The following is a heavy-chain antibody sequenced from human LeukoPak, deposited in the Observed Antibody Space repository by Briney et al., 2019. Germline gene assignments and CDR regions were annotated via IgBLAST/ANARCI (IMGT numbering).Heavy chain of an antibody. J-gene: IGHJ6*02. CDR2: IYPGDSDT. D-gene: IGHD2-2*01. CDR1: GYSFTSYW. CDR3: ARPYCSSTSCPNYYGMDV. Sequence: GESLKISCKGSGYSFTSYWIGWVRQMPGKGLEWMGIIYPGDSDTRYSPSFQGQVTISADKTTSTAYLQWSSLKASDTAMYYCARPYCSSTSCPNYYGMDVWGQGTAVTVSS. V-gene: IGHV5-51*01.